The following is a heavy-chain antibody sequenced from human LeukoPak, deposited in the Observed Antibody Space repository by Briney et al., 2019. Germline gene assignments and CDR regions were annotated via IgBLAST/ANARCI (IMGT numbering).Heavy chain of an antibody. Sequence: GGSLRLSCAASGLTFSSYGMHWVRQAPGKGLEWVAVISYDGSNKYYADSVKGRFTISRDNSKNTLYLQMNSLRAEDTAVYYCAKDTLLGYCSSTSCPTNWFDPWGQGTLVTVSS. CDR1: GLTFSSYG. CDR3: AKDTLLGYCSSTSCPTNWFDP. V-gene: IGHV3-30*18. CDR2: ISYDGSNK. J-gene: IGHJ5*02. D-gene: IGHD2-2*01.